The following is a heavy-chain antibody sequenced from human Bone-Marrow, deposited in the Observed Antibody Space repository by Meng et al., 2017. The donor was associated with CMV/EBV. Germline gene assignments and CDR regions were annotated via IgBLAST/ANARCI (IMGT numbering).Heavy chain of an antibody. J-gene: IGHJ4*02. CDR2: IIPILGIA. CDR1: GGTFSSYT. Sequence: SVKVSCKASGGTFSSYTIGWVRQAPGQGLEWMGRIIPILGIANYAQKFQGRVTITADKSTSTAYMELSSLRSEDTAVYYCATDLSSTSCYECLDYWGQGTLVTVSS. CDR3: ATDLSSTSCYECLDY. V-gene: IGHV1-69*02. D-gene: IGHD2-2*01.